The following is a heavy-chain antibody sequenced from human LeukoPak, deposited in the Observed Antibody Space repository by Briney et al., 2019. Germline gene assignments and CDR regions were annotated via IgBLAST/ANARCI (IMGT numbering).Heavy chain of an antibody. CDR3: AKAVITFGGAVAKGFDC. Sequence: SETLSLTCTVSGGSISSGGYYWSWIRQHPGKGLEWLGYIYYSGSTYYNPSLKSRVTISVDTSNNQFSLKLSSVTAADTAVYYCAKAVITFGGAVAKGFDCWGQGTLVTVSS. CDR2: IYYSGST. V-gene: IGHV4-31*03. CDR1: GGSISSGGYY. D-gene: IGHD3-16*01. J-gene: IGHJ4*02.